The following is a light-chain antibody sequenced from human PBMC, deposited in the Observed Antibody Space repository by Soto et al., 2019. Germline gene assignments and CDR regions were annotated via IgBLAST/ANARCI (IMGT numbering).Light chain of an antibody. Sequence: DIQMTQSPSSLSASVGDRVTITCRASQSISSYLNWNQQKPGKAPKLLIYAASSLQSGVPSRFSGSGSGTEFTLTISSLQPEDFATYYCQQSYSTPFTFGGGTKVEIK. CDR2: AAS. J-gene: IGKJ4*02. V-gene: IGKV1-39*01. CDR1: QSISSY. CDR3: QQSYSTPFT.